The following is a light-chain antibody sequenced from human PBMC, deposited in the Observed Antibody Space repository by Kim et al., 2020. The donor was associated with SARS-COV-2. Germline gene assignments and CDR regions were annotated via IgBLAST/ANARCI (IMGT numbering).Light chain of an antibody. Sequence: PGKTARITCGGNNIGSKSVLCYQREPGQAPVLVIYYDSDRPSGIPERFSGSNSGNTAPLTISRVEAGDEADYFCQVWDSSSDHRVFGGGTQLTVL. CDR2: YDS. CDR3: QVWDSSSDHRV. J-gene: IGLJ3*02. V-gene: IGLV3-21*04. CDR1: NIGSKS.